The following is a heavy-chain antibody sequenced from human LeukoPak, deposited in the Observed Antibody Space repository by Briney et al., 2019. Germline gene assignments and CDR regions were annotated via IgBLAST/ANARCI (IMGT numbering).Heavy chain of an antibody. CDR2: IYPGDSDT. V-gene: IGHV5-51*01. CDR3: ARLVGARISWKFDY. D-gene: IGHD1-1*01. CDR1: GSRFTTYW. Sequence: GESLKISCEGSGSRFTTYWIGWVRQMPGKGLEWMGIIYPGDSDTRYSPSFQGQVTISADKSISTAYLQWNSLKASDTAMYYCARLVGARISWKFDYWGQGTLVTVSS. J-gene: IGHJ4*02.